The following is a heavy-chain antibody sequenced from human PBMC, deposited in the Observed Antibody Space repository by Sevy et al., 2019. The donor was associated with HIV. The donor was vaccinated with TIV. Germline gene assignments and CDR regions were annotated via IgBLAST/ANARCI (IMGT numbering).Heavy chain of an antibody. D-gene: IGHD1-26*01. CDR1: GFTFSSYG. V-gene: IGHV3-33*01. Sequence: GGSLRLSCAASGFTFSSYGMHWVRQAPGKGLEWVAVIWYDGSNKYYADSVKGRFTISRDNSKNTLYLQMNSLRAEDTAVYYCARDAPAGSPYVYYYYYGMDVWGQGTTVTVSS. J-gene: IGHJ6*02. CDR3: ARDAPAGSPYVYYYYYGMDV. CDR2: IWYDGSNK.